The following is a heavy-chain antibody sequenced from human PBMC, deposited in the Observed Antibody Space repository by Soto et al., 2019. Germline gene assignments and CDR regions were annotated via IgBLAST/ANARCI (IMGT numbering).Heavy chain of an antibody. V-gene: IGHV3-30*18. J-gene: IGHJ4*02. CDR3: AKDTYYHDSSGYYVFDY. CDR2: ISYDGSNK. CDR1: GFTFTDYG. D-gene: IGHD3-22*01. Sequence: QVQLVESGGGVVQPGRSLRLSCADSGFTFTDYGMHWVRQAPGKGLEWVAVISYDGSNKNYADSVKGRFTISRDNSKNTLYLQMNSLRAEDTAVYYCAKDTYYHDSSGYYVFDYCGQGTLVTVSS.